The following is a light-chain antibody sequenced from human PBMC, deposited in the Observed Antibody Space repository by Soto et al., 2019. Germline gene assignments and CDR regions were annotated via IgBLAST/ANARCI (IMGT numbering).Light chain of an antibody. CDR1: QSVNSN. V-gene: IGKV3-15*01. Sequence: EIVMTQSPATLSVSPGERATLSCRASQSVNSNLVWYQQKPGQAPRLLIYGASTRATGIQGRFSGSGYGTEFTLTISSLQSEDFAVYYCQQYNNWLWTFGQGTKVDIK. CDR2: GAS. CDR3: QQYNNWLWT. J-gene: IGKJ1*01.